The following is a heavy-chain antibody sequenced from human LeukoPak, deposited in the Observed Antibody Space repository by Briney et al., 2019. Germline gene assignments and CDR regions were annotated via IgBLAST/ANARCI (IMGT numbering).Heavy chain of an antibody. CDR3: AKGLRYCGGDCYFDY. V-gene: IGHV3-21*04. Sequence: GGSLRLPCAASGFTFSSYSMNWVRQAPGKGLEWVSSISSSSSYIYYADSVKGRFTISRDNSKDTLFLHMNSLRAEDTAVYYCAKGLRYCGGDCYFDYWGQGTLVTVSS. J-gene: IGHJ4*02. CDR2: ISSSSSYI. CDR1: GFTFSSYS. D-gene: IGHD2-21*02.